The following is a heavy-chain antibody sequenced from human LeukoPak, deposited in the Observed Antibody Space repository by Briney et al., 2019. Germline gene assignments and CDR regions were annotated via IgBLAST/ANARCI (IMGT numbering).Heavy chain of an antibody. Sequence: PSETLSLTCTVSGGSVSSSSYYWGWIRQPPGKGLEWIGSIYYSGSTYYNPSLKSRVTISVDTSKNQFSLNLSSVTAADTAVYFCARLGIYDYLQDYWGQGTLVSVSS. CDR1: GGSVSSSSYY. CDR3: ARLGIYDYLQDY. V-gene: IGHV4-39*01. CDR2: IYYSGST. D-gene: IGHD4-11*01. J-gene: IGHJ4*02.